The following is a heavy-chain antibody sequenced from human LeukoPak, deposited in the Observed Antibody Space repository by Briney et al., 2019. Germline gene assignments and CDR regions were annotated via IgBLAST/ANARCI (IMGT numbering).Heavy chain of an antibody. CDR1: GGSFSGDYY. CDR2: IYDSGST. CDR3: ARHYGP. J-gene: IGHJ5*02. V-gene: IGHV4-39*01. D-gene: IGHD3-10*01. Sequence: SETLSLTCAVYGGSFSGDYYWGWIRQPPGKGLEWIGSIYDSGSTYYNPSLKSRVTISVDTSKNQFSLKLNSVTAADTAVYYCARHYGPWGQGTLVTVSS.